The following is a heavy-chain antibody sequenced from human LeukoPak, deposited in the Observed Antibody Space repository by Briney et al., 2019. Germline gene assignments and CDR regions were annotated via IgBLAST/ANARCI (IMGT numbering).Heavy chain of an antibody. CDR1: GGSISSGGYY. Sequence: SQTLSLTCTVSGGSISSGGYYWSWIRQHPGKGLEWIGYIYYSGSTYYNPSLKSRVTIPVDTSKNQFSLKLSSVTAADTAVYYCARADYDFWSGYPGGFDYWGQGTLVTVSS. D-gene: IGHD3-3*01. J-gene: IGHJ4*02. CDR2: IYYSGST. CDR3: ARADYDFWSGYPGGFDY. V-gene: IGHV4-31*03.